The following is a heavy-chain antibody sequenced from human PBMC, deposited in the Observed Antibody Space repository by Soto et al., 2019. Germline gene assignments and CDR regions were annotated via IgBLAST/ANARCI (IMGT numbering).Heavy chain of an antibody. CDR2: IYYSGST. Sequence: DAGGCISSYYGFWIRQPPGKGLEWIGYIYYSGSTNNNPSLKSRVTISVDTSKNQFSLKLSSVTAADTAVSYCARTLGMSEAFDIWGQGTMGTVS. CDR3: ARTLGMSEAFDI. D-gene: IGHD3-16*01. V-gene: IGHV4-59*01. J-gene: IGHJ3*02. CDR1: GGCISSYY.